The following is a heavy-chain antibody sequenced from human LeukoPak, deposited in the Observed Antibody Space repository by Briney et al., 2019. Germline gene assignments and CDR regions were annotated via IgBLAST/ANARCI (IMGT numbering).Heavy chain of an antibody. CDR2: ISYDGSNK. CDR1: GFTFSSYA. D-gene: IGHD3-10*01. V-gene: IGHV3-30-3*01. CDR3: ASAYGSGNYYNQALDY. Sequence: GGSLRLSCAASGFTFSSYAMHWVRQAPGKGLEWVAFISYDGSNKYYADSVKGRFTISRDNSKNTLYLQTISLRPEDTAVCFCASAYGSGNYYNQALDYWGQGALVTVSS. J-gene: IGHJ4*02.